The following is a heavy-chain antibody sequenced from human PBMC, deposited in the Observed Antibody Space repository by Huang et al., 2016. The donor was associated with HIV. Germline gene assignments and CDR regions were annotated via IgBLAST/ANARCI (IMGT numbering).Heavy chain of an antibody. V-gene: IGHV3-21*04. CDR2: ISSSGKFI. CDR3: VREPLDCSSGQCHSGGLDH. D-gene: IGHD3-22*01. CDR1: GFIFKTYS. Sequence: EVQLVESGGDLVKPGGSLRISCAASGFIFKTYSMKWVRQAPGKGLECVSSISSSGKFIHYGDSVKGRFTISRDNTKNSLYLHMSALRGDDTGTYFCVREPLDCSSGQCHSGGLDHWGPGTLVTVSS. J-gene: IGHJ4*01.